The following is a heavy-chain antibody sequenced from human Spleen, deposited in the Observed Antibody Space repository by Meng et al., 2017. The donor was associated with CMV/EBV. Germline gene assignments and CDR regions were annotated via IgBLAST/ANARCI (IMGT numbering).Heavy chain of an antibody. V-gene: IGHV4-39*01. D-gene: IGHD3-22*01. Sequence: VCGGSIRSSSYYWGWIRQPPGKGLEWIGSIYYSGRTYYNPSLKSRVTISVDTSKNQFSLKLSSVTAADTAVYYCARELVVPTGGFDPWGQGTLVTVSS. CDR2: IYYSGRT. CDR1: GGSIRSSSYY. J-gene: IGHJ5*02. CDR3: ARELVVPTGGFDP.